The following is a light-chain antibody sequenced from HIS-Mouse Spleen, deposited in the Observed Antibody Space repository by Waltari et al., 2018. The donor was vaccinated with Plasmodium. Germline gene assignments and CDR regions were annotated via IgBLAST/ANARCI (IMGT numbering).Light chain of an antibody. V-gene: IGKV1-39*01. Sequence: DIQMTQSPSSLSASVGDRVTITCRASQSISSYLNWYQQKPGKAPKLLIYAASSLQRGVPSRFTGSGSGSDFTLTISSLQPEYFATYYCQQSYSTWPFGQGTKVEIK. CDR1: QSISSY. CDR2: AAS. CDR3: QQSYSTWP. J-gene: IGKJ1*01.